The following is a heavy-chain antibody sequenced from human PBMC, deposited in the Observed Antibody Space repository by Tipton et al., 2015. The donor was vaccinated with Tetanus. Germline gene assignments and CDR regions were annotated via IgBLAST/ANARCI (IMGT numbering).Heavy chain of an antibody. CDR3: ARDRGDYIYYGMDV. CDR1: GGTFDNYN. J-gene: IGHJ6*02. CDR2: IDPNSGGT. D-gene: IGHD3-22*01. Sequence: QLVQSGAEVKKPGSSVKVSCKASGGTFDNYNINWVRQAPGQGLEWMGWIDPNSGGTVYAQKFQGRVTMTRDTSISTAYMELRSLRSDDTAVYYCARDRGDYIYYGMDVWGPGTTATVS. V-gene: IGHV1-2*02.